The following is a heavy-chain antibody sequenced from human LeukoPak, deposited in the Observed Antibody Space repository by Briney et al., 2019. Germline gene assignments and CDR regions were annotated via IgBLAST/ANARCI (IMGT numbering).Heavy chain of an antibody. Sequence: GGSLRLSCTASGFTFSNYRMGWVRPARGKGLEWVANIKEDGTTIYYVDAVKGRFTISRDNAMNSLYLRMNSVRDEDTAVYYCARVVDYGWFDPWGQGTLVAVSS. D-gene: IGHD3-16*01. CDR3: ARVVDYGWFDP. CDR2: IKEDGTTI. CDR1: GFTFSNYR. J-gene: IGHJ5*02. V-gene: IGHV3-7*01.